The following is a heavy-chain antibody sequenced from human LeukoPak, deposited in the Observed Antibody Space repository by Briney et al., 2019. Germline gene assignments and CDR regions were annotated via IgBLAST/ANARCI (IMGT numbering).Heavy chain of an antibody. V-gene: IGHV3-66*02. CDR2: TYSGGTT. Sequence: GGSLRLSCVASGCTVSTNYMSWVRQAPGKGLEWVSVTYSGGTTYYADSVKGRFTISTDNSQNTLYLQMNSLRPEGTAVYYCARDQNYWGQGTLVTVSS. CDR3: ARDQNY. J-gene: IGHJ4*02. CDR1: GCTVSTNY.